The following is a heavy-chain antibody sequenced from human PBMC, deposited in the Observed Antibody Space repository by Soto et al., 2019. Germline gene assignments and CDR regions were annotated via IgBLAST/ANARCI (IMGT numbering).Heavy chain of an antibody. CDR3: ARGRGPTRRSQPYFDH. V-gene: IGHV4-34*02. J-gene: IGHJ4*02. CDR2: VNHFGTT. D-gene: IGHD2-2*01. Sequence: QVQFQHWGAGLLKPSETVSLTCAVNGVAFSDYHWTWIRQAPGNGLEWIGEVNHFGTTKYNPSLQSRVTISVDTSKNLFSLNLTSVTAADTALYYCARGRGPTRRSQPYFDHWGQGALVSVSS. CDR1: GVAFSDYH.